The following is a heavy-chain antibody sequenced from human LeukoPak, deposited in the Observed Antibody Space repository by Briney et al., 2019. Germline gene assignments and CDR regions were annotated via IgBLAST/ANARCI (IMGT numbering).Heavy chain of an antibody. D-gene: IGHD5-18*01. CDR2: THYSGSS. J-gene: IGHJ6*02. Sequence: SETLSLTCTVSGASISSDDYYWSWIRQPPGKGLKWIAYTHYSGSSFYNPSLKSRITISVDTSKNQFSLRLSSVTAADTAVYYCARGSTRGYSYGYYYYYGMDVWGQGTTVTVSS. CDR3: ARGSTRGYSYGYYYYYGMDV. V-gene: IGHV4-30-4*01. CDR1: GASISSDDYY.